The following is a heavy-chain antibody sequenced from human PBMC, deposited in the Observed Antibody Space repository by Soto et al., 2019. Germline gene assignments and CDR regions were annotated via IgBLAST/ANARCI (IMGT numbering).Heavy chain of an antibody. Sequence: ASVKVSCKASGYTFTSYGISWVRQAPGQGLEWMGWISAYNGNTNYAQKHQGRDTMTTDTSTSTAYMELRSLRSDDAAVFYCARSLWKQLDPDDAFDIWGQGTMVTVSS. CDR2: ISAYNGNT. D-gene: IGHD6-13*01. CDR1: GYTFTSYG. V-gene: IGHV1-18*01. J-gene: IGHJ3*02. CDR3: ARSLWKQLDPDDAFDI.